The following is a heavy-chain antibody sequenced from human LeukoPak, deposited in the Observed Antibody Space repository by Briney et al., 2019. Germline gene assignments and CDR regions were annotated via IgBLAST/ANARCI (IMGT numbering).Heavy chain of an antibody. CDR3: ARTIVDTAMVPQLYYFDY. J-gene: IGHJ4*02. Sequence: ASVKVSRKASGYTFTSYGISWARQAPGQGLEWMGWISAYNGNTNYAQKLQGRVTMTTDTSTSTAYMELRSLRSDDTAVYYCARTIVDTAMVPQLYYFDYWGQGTLVTVSS. CDR1: GYTFTSYG. D-gene: IGHD5-18*01. CDR2: ISAYNGNT. V-gene: IGHV1-18*04.